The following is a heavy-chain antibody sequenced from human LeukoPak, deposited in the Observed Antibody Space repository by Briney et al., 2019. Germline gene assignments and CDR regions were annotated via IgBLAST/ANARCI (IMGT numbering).Heavy chain of an antibody. CDR1: GFTVSSNY. D-gene: IGHD3-22*01. CDR3: ARSSDSYDSSGYYGY. J-gene: IGHJ4*02. V-gene: IGHV3-53*01. Sequence: GGSLRLSCAASGFTVSSNYMSWVRQAPGKGLEWVSVIYSDGSTYYADSVKGRFTISRDSSKNTLYLHMHSLRAEDTAVYYCARSSDSYDSSGYYGYWGQGTLVTVSS. CDR2: IYSDGST.